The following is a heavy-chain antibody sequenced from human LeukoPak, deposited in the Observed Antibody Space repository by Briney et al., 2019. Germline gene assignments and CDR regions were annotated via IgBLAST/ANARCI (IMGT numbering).Heavy chain of an antibody. V-gene: IGHV3-23*01. CDR2: ISGSGGST. CDR3: ATTPRTGYSSSSVD. D-gene: IGHD6-13*01. Sequence: GGSLRLSCAASGFTFSSYAMSWVRQAPGKGLEWVSAISGSGGSTYYADSVKGRFTISRDNSRNTLYLQMNSLRAEDTAVYYCATTPRTGYSSSSVDWGQGTLVTVSS. CDR1: GFTFSSYA. J-gene: IGHJ4*02.